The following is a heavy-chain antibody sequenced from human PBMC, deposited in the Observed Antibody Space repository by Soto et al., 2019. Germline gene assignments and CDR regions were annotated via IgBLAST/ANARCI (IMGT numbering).Heavy chain of an antibody. CDR2: ISWGSGSI. V-gene: IGHV3-9*01. J-gene: IGHJ4*02. CDR1: GFTFDDYA. D-gene: IGHD6-13*01. Sequence: GGSLRLSCAASGFTFDDYAMHWVRQAPGKGLEWVSGISWGSGSIDYADSVKGRFTITKDTSKNHVVLTMTNVDPVDTATYYCAHTRYSTTSYYFAYWGQGTLVTVSS. CDR3: AHTRYSTTSYYFAY.